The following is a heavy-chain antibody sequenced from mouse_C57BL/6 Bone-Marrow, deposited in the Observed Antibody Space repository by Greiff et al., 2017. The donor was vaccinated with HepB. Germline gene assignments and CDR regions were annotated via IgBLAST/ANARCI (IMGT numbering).Heavy chain of an antibody. CDR1: GYTFTNYW. CDR2: IYPGGGYT. CDR3: ARWGTTYYFDY. Sequence: QVQLKQSGAELVRPGTSVKMSCKASGYTFTNYWIGWAKQRPGHGLEWIGEIYPGGGYTNYNEKFKGKATLTADKSSSTAYMQFSSLTSEDSAIYYCARWGTTYYFDYWGQGTTLTVSS. V-gene: IGHV1-63*01. D-gene: IGHD1-1*01. J-gene: IGHJ2*01.